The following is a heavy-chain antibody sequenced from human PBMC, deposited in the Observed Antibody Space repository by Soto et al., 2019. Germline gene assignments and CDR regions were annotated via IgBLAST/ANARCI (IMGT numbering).Heavy chain of an antibody. Sequence: EVQLLESGGDLIQPGGSLRLSCAASGFTFNIYAMTWVRQAPGKGLEWVSAISRSGDFTYYADSVEARLTISRDNSKNTLYLQMNSLRAEDTAVYYCAKDRYLDHDSRGYLFDNWGQGTLVTVSS. D-gene: IGHD3-22*01. CDR3: AKDRYLDHDSRGYLFDN. V-gene: IGHV3-23*01. CDR2: ISRSGDFT. J-gene: IGHJ4*02. CDR1: GFTFNIYA.